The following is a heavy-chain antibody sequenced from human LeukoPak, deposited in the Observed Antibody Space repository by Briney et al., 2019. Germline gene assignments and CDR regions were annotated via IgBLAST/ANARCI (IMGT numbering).Heavy chain of an antibody. D-gene: IGHD3-10*01. CDR3: ASDVTMVRGASDAFDI. Sequence: PSETLSLTCTVSGGSVSSGSYYWSWIRQPPGKGLEWIGYIYYSGSTNYNPSLKSRVTISVDTSKNQFSLKLSSVTAADTAVYYCASDVTMVRGASDAFDIWGQGTMVTVSS. J-gene: IGHJ3*02. CDR1: GGSVSSGSYY. CDR2: IYYSGST. V-gene: IGHV4-61*01.